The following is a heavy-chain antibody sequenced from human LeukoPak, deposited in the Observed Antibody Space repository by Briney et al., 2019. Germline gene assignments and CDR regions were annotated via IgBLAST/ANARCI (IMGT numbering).Heavy chain of an antibody. J-gene: IGHJ5*02. Sequence: PSETLSLTCTVSGGSVSSGSYYWSWIRQPPGKGLEWIGYIYYSGSTNYNPSLKSRVTISVDTSKNQFSLKLSSVTAADTAVYYCARDLYNWNDVGWFDPWGQGTLVTVSS. CDR3: ARDLYNWNDVGWFDP. D-gene: IGHD1-20*01. CDR1: GGSVSSGSYY. V-gene: IGHV4-61*01. CDR2: IYYSGST.